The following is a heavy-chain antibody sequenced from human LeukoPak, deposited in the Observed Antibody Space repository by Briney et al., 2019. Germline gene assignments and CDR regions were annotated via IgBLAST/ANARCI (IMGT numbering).Heavy chain of an antibody. Sequence: GGSLRLSCAASGFTVSSNYMSWVRQAPGKGLEWVSAISGSGGSTYYADSVKGRFTISRDNSKNTLYLQMNSLRAEDTAVYYCAKDPRQWLVNWFDPWGQGTLVTVSS. D-gene: IGHD6-19*01. CDR2: ISGSGGST. J-gene: IGHJ5*02. V-gene: IGHV3-23*01. CDR3: AKDPRQWLVNWFDP. CDR1: GFTVSSNY.